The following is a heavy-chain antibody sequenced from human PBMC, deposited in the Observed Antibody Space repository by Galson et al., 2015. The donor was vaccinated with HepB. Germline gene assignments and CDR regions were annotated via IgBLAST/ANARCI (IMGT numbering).Heavy chain of an antibody. Sequence: SETLSLTCTVSGGSISSSSYYWGWIRQPPGKGLEWIGSIYYSGSTYYNPSLKSRVTISVDTSKNQFSLKLSSVTAADTAVYYCATTYYDILTGTKFFDYWGQGTLVTVSS. D-gene: IGHD3-9*01. CDR3: ATTYYDILTGTKFFDY. V-gene: IGHV4-39*01. CDR1: GGSISSSSYY. CDR2: IYYSGST. J-gene: IGHJ4*02.